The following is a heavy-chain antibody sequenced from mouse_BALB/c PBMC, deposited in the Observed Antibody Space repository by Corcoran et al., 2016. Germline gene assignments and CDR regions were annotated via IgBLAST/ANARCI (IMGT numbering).Heavy chain of an antibody. CDR3: ARSHYGYAMDY. CDR1: GYTFTNYG. CDR2: INTYTGES. J-gene: IGHJ4*01. D-gene: IGHD1-1*01. Sequence: QIQLVQSGPELKKPGETVKISCKASGYTFTNYGMNWVKQAPGKGLKWMGWINTYTGESTYADDFKGRFAFSLETSASTAYLQINNLKNEDTATYFCARSHYGYAMDYRGQGTSVTVSS. V-gene: IGHV9-3-1*01.